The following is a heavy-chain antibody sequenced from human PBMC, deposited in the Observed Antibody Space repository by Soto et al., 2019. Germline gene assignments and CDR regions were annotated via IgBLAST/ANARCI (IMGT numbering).Heavy chain of an antibody. Sequence: EVQLVESGGGMVMPGGSLRLSCAASGSTFSDAWMTWIRQAPGRGLQCVGRIKRKIDGETTDYAAPVKGRFTISRDDSKNTLYLQMTSLKVEDTAMYYCVTDRGGGMDVWGQGTTVTVSS. D-gene: IGHD3-10*01. J-gene: IGHJ6*01. V-gene: IGHV3-15*01. CDR2: IKRKIDGETT. CDR3: VTDRGGGMDV. CDR1: GSTFSDAW.